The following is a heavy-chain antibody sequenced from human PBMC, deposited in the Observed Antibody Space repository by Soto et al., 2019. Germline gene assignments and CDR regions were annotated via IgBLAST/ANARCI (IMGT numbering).Heavy chain of an antibody. D-gene: IGHD5-18*01. J-gene: IGHJ4*02. Sequence: QVQLVESGGGVVQPGRSLRLSCAASGFTFRDYGMHWIRQAPGKGLEWVAIIWYDGSKKYYADSVRGRFTISRDNSKNTLYLEMNSLRAEDTAMYYCARDASWIQLWSYVDYWGQGTLVTVSS. CDR2: IWYDGSKK. V-gene: IGHV3-33*01. CDR3: ARDASWIQLWSYVDY. CDR1: GFTFRDYG.